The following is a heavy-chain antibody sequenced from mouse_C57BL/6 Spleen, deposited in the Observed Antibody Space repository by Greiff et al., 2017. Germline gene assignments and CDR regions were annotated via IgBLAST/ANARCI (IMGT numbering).Heavy chain of an antibody. J-gene: IGHJ1*03. CDR1: GFTFSDYG. V-gene: IGHV5-17*01. D-gene: IGHD1-1*01. CDR3: ARLYGSSYEGYFDV. Sequence: EVQLVESGGGLVKPGGSLKLSCAASGFTFSDYGMHWVRQAPEKGLEWVAYISRGSSTIYYADTVKGRFTISRDNAKNTLFLQMTSLRSEDTAMYYCARLYGSSYEGYFDVWGTGTTVTVAS. CDR2: ISRGSSTI.